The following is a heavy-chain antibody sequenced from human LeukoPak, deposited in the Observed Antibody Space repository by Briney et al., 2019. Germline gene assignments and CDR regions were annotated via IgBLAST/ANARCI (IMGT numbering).Heavy chain of an antibody. D-gene: IGHD3-10*01. V-gene: IGHV3-48*03. CDR1: GFTFSSYE. CDR2: ISSSGSTI. Sequence: GGSLRLSCAASGFTFSSYEMNWVRQAPGKGLEWVSYISSSGSTIYYADSVKGRFTISRDNAKNSLDLQMNSLGAEDTAVYYCASAYGSGSSYKYYFDYWGQGTLVTVSS. CDR3: ASAYGSGSSYKYYFDY. J-gene: IGHJ4*02.